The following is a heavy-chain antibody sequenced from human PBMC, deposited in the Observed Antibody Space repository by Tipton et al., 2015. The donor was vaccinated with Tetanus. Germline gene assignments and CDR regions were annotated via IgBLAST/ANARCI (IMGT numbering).Heavy chain of an antibody. J-gene: IGHJ4*02. V-gene: IGHV4-59*08. CDR3: ARGKGSSNYYMDFDY. Sequence: TLSLTCTVSGDSISSYYWSWVRQAPEKGLEWIGYIHHSWSTNYNPSLNSRITISTDTSKNQLSLTVRSVTAADTAVYYCARGKGSSNYYMDFDYWGQGTLVTVSS. D-gene: IGHD3-22*01. CDR2: IHHSWST. CDR1: GDSISSYY.